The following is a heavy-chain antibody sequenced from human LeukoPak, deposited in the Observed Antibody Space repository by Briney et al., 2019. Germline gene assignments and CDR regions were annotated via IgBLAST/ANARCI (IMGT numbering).Heavy chain of an antibody. V-gene: IGHV1-3*01. J-gene: IGHJ4*02. Sequence: ASVKVSCKASGYTFTSYAMHWVRQAPGQRLEWMGWINAGNGNTKYSQKFQGRVTITRDTSASTAYMELSSLRSDDTALYYCARDRDGYDSNPTVFDCWGQGTLVTVSS. CDR1: GYTFTSYA. CDR3: ARDRDGYDSNPTVFDC. D-gene: IGHD5-24*01. CDR2: INAGNGNT.